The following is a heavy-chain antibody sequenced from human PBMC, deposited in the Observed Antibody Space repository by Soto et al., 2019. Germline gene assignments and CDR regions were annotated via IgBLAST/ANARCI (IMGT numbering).Heavy chain of an antibody. Sequence: VQLLESGGGLVQPGGSLRLSCAASGFTFSSYAMNWVRRAPGKGLEWVSAIGGGGGSTYYADSVKGRFTISRDNSKNTLYLQMNSLRAEDTAVYYCAKDRAAVRPSYFDCWGPGTLVTVSS. V-gene: IGHV3-23*01. J-gene: IGHJ4*02. CDR1: GFTFSSYA. D-gene: IGHD6-13*01. CDR3: AKDRAAVRPSYFDC. CDR2: IGGGGGST.